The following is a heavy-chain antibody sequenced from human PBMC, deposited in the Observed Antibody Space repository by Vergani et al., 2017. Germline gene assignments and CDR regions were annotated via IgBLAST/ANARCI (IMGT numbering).Heavy chain of an antibody. CDR3: AKENTAMVTVYYYYYYGMDV. Sequence: QVQLVESGGGVVQPGRSLRLSCAASGFTFSSYGMHWVRQAPGKGLEWVAVISYDGSNKYYADSVKGRFTISRDNSKNTLYLQMNSLRAEDTAVYYCAKENTAMVTVYYYYYYGMDVWGQGTTVTVSS. CDR2: ISYDGSNK. J-gene: IGHJ6*02. D-gene: IGHD5-18*01. V-gene: IGHV3-30*18. CDR1: GFTFSSYG.